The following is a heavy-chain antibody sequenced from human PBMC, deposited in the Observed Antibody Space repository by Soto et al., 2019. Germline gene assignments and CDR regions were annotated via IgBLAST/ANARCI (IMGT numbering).Heavy chain of an antibody. D-gene: IGHD2-2*01. CDR1: GGTFSSYA. V-gene: IGHV1-69*01. CDR3: ARGWYDCSSTSCYSDYYGMDV. Sequence: QVQLVQSGAEVKKPGSSVKVSCKASGGTFSSYAISWVRQAPGQGLEWMGGIIPIFGTANYAQKFQGRVTITADESTSTGYMELRSLRSEDTAVYYCARGWYDCSSTSCYSDYYGMDVWGQGTTVTVSS. CDR2: IIPIFGTA. J-gene: IGHJ6*02.